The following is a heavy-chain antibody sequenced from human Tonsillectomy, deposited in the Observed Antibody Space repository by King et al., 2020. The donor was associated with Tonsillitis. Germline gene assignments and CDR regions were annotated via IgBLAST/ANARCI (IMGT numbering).Heavy chain of an antibody. Sequence: VQLQESGPGLVKPSQTLSLTCTVSGGSISSGDYWSWIRQPPGKGLEWIGYIYSSGSTYYSPSLRSRVTISIDPSKNQISLKLNSVTAADTAMYSCARDLVYGGFDPWGQGTLVTVSS. CDR2: IYSSGST. J-gene: IGHJ5*02. CDR3: ARDLVYGGFDP. D-gene: IGHD6-6*01. CDR1: GGSISSGDY. V-gene: IGHV4-30-4*01.